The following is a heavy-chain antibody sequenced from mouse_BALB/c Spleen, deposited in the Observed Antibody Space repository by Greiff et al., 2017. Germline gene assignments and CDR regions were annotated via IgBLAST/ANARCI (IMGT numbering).Heavy chain of an antibody. Sequence: EVKLQESGGGLVQPGGSMKLSCVASGFTFSNYWMNWVRQSPEKGLEWVAEIRLKSNNYATHYAESVKGRFTISRDDSKSSVYLQMNNLRAEDTGIYYCTRKYGKDYYAMDYWGQGTSVTVSS. D-gene: IGHD2-10*02. CDR2: IRLKSNNYAT. CDR3: TRKYGKDYYAMDY. V-gene: IGHV6-6*02. J-gene: IGHJ4*01. CDR1: GFTFSNYW.